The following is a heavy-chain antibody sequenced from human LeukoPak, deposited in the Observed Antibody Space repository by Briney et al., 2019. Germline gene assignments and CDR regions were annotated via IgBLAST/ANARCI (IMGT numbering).Heavy chain of an antibody. D-gene: IGHD5-18*01. CDR1: GFTFSDYA. Sequence: GGSLRLSCAASGFTFSDYAMMWVRQAPGKGLEWLSVISGGSSGSTYYADSVTGRFTVSRDNSKNTVDLQMNNLRVDDKGIYYCAKDHANTAVVTSWGQGILVSVSS. V-gene: IGHV3-23*01. CDR2: ISGGSSGST. CDR3: AKDHANTAVVTS. J-gene: IGHJ4*02.